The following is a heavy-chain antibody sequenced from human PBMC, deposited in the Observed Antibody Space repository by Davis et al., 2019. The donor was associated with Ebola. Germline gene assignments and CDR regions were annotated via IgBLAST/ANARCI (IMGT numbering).Heavy chain of an antibody. V-gene: IGHV4-34*01. Sequence: ESLKISCAASGFTFSNAWMNWVRQAPGKGLEWIGEINHSGSTNYNPSLKSRVTISVDTSKNQFSLKLSSVTAADTAVYYCARVRGAGILGYRRFDPWGQGTLVTVSS. CDR3: ARVRGAGILGYRRFDP. J-gene: IGHJ5*02. D-gene: IGHD2-2*03. CDR2: INHSGST. CDR1: GFTFSNAW.